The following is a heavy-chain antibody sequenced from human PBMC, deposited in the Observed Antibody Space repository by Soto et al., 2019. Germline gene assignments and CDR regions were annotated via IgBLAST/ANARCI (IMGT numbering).Heavy chain of an antibody. V-gene: IGHV4-34*01. CDR1: GGSFSGYY. CDR2: INHSGST. CDR3: ATMGVAAAGTTGNFDY. D-gene: IGHD6-13*01. Sequence: SETLSLTCAVYGGSFSGYYWSWIRQPPGKGLEWIGEINHSGSTNYNPSLKSRVTISVDTSKNQFSLKLSSVTAADTAVYYCATMGVAAAGTTGNFDYWGQGTLVTVS. J-gene: IGHJ4*02.